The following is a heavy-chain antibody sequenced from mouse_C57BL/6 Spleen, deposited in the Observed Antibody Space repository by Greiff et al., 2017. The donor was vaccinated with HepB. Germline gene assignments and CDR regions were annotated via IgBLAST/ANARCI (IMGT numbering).Heavy chain of an antibody. CDR1: GYTFTSYD. D-gene: IGHD2-4*01. CDR2: IYPRDGST. J-gene: IGHJ3*01. CDR3: AREGGYDYDPPFAY. Sequence: QVQLQQSGPELVKPGASVKLSCKASGYTFTSYDINWVKKRPGQGLEWIGWIYPRDGSTKYNEKFKGKATLTVDTSSSTAYMELHSLTSEDSAVYFCAREGGYDYDPPFAYWGQGTLVTVSA. V-gene: IGHV1-85*01.